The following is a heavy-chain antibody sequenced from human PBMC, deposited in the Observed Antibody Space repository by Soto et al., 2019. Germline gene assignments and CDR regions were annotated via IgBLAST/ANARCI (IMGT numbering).Heavy chain of an antibody. Sequence: GASVKVSCKASGYTFTGYYMHWVRQAPGQGLEWMGWINPNSGGTNYAQKFQGRVTMTRDTSISTAYMELSSLRSEDTAVYYCARSSSPNWFDPWGQGTLVTVSS. D-gene: IGHD6-6*01. CDR1: GYTFTGYY. V-gene: IGHV1-2*02. CDR2: INPNSGGT. J-gene: IGHJ5*02. CDR3: ARSSSPNWFDP.